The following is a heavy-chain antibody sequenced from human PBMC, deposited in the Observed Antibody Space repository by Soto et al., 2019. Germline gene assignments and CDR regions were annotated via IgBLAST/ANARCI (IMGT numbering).Heavy chain of an antibody. J-gene: IGHJ6*02. CDR1: GGTFNNYP. D-gene: IGHD5-12*01. CDR2: SIPIYGTA. Sequence: QVQLVQSGAEVKKPGSSVKVSCKASGGTFNNYPITWVRQAPGQGLEWMGGSIPIYGTANYAQKFQGRVTITVDESTSTAYMELSSLRSEDTAIYYCARGRGYSGDDHYYYFDMDVWGQGTTVPVSS. V-gene: IGHV1-69*01. CDR3: ARGRGYSGDDHYYYFDMDV.